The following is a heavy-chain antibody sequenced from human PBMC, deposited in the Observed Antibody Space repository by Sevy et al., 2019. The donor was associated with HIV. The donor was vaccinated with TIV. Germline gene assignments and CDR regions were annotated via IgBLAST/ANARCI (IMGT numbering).Heavy chain of an antibody. CDR2: FDPEDVET. V-gene: IGHV1-24*01. CDR3: ATTKDYYDSSGSPFDY. Sequence: ASVKVSCKVSGYTLTQLSMHWVRQAPGKGLEWMGSFDPEDVETLYAQKFQGRVTMTEDTSTNTAYMELSSLRSEDTAVYYCATTKDYYDSSGSPFDYWGQGTLVTVSS. CDR1: GYTLTQLS. J-gene: IGHJ4*02. D-gene: IGHD3-22*01.